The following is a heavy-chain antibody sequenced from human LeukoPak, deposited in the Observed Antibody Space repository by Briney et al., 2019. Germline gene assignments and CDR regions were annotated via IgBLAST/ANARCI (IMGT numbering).Heavy chain of an antibody. CDR3: ARETRYCSSTSCRNDAFDI. CDR1: GFTFSNYW. D-gene: IGHD2-2*01. J-gene: IGHJ3*02. CDR2: IKQDGSEM. V-gene: IGHV3-7*01. Sequence: TGGSLRLSCAASGFTFSNYWMTWVRQAPGKGLEWVANIKQDGSEMYYVDSVKGRFTISRDNAKNSLYLQMNSLRVEDTAVYYCARETRYCSSTSCRNDAFDIWGQGTMVTVSS.